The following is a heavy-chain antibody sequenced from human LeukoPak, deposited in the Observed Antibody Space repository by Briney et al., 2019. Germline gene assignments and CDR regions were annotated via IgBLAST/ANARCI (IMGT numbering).Heavy chain of an antibody. Sequence: GGSLRLSCAASGFTFSRYSMNWARQAPGKGLEWVAFIRYDGSNKYYADSVKGRFTISRDNSKNTLYLQMNSLRAEDTAVYYCAKMRYGGRPYWGQGTLVTVSS. CDR2: IRYDGSNK. V-gene: IGHV3-30*02. CDR1: GFTFSRYS. D-gene: IGHD4-23*01. J-gene: IGHJ4*02. CDR3: AKMRYGGRPY.